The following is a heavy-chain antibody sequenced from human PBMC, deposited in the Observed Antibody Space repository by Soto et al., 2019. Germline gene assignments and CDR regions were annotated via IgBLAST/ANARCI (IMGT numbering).Heavy chain of an antibody. CDR1: GGTFSSYA. Sequence: ASVKVSCKASGGTFSSYAISWVRQAPGQGLEWMGGIIPIFGTANYAQKFQGRVTITADESTSTAYMELSSLRSEDTAVYYCARGEDGYLDWFDPWGQGTLVTVSS. J-gene: IGHJ5*02. CDR2: IIPIFGTA. D-gene: IGHD3-22*01. V-gene: IGHV1-69*13. CDR3: ARGEDGYLDWFDP.